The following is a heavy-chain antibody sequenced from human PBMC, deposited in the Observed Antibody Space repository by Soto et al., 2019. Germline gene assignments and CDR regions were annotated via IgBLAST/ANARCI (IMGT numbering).Heavy chain of an antibody. J-gene: IGHJ1*01. Sequence: SVKVSCKASGGTFSSFGISWVRQAPGQGLEWMGGIIPVFGRPNYAQRFRGRLTITADESTNTSYMELIDLTSEDTAVYYCAREASGYDFWGQGTQVTVS. D-gene: IGHD5-12*01. V-gene: IGHV1-69*13. CDR2: IIPVFGRP. CDR3: AREASGYDF. CDR1: GGTFSSFG.